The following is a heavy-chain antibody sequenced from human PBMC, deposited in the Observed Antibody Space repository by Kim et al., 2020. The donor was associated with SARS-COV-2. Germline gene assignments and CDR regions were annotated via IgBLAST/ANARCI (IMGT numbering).Heavy chain of an antibody. CDR1: GFTFDDYA. V-gene: IGHV3-9*01. J-gene: IGHJ6*02. D-gene: IGHD6-19*01. CDR2: ISWNSGSI. Sequence: GGSLRLSCAASGFTFDDYAMHWVRQAPGKGLEWVSGISWNSGSIGYADSVKGRFTISRDNAKNSLYLQMNSLRAEDTALYYCAKAGIAVAPYYYGMDVWGQGTTVTVSS. CDR3: AKAGIAVAPYYYGMDV.